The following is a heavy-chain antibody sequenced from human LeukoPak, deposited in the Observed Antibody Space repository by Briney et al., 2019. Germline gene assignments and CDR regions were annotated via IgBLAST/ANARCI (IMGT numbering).Heavy chain of an antibody. CDR1: GFTVSSND. CDR2: IYSGGST. D-gene: IGHD1-26*01. J-gene: IGHJ4*02. Sequence: SGGSLRLSCAASGFTVSSNDMSWVRQAPGKGLEWVSLIYSGGSTYYADSVKGRFTISRDNSKNTLYLQMNSLRAEDTAVYYCAISGSYWAWAHWGQGTLVTVSS. V-gene: IGHV3-53*01. CDR3: AISGSYWAWAH.